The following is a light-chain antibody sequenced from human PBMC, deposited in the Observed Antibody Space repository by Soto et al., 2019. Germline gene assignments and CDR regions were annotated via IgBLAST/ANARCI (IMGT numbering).Light chain of an antibody. CDR2: AAS. CDR3: QQVNVYPST. V-gene: IGKV1-9*01. Sequence: IQLTQSPSSLSASLGDRFTITCRASQGISNHLGWYQQKPGKAPELLIYAASTLQTGVPSRFSGGGSGTDFTLTITSLQPEDFATYYCQQVNVYPSTFGGGTKVDIK. J-gene: IGKJ4*01. CDR1: QGISNH.